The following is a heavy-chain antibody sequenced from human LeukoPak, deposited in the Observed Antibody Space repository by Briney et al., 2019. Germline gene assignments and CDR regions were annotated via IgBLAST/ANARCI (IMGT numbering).Heavy chain of an antibody. CDR2: ISSSGSTI. CDR1: GFSFSSFW. J-gene: IGHJ4*02. CDR3: ARSSIFDY. V-gene: IGHV3-48*03. D-gene: IGHD2-21*01. Sequence: PGGSLRLSCEASGFSFSSFWMHWVRQAPGKGLEWVSYISSSGSTIYYADSVKGRFTISRDNAKNSLYLQMNSLRAEDTAVYYCARSSIFDYWGQGTLVTVSS.